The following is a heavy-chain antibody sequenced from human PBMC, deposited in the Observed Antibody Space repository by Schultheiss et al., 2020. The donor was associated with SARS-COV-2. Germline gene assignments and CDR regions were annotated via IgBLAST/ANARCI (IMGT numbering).Heavy chain of an antibody. D-gene: IGHD5-18*01. V-gene: IGHV3-23*01. CDR1: GFTFSSYA. CDR2: ISGRGTGT. Sequence: GGSLRLSCAASGFTFSSYAMSWVRQAPGKGLEWVSAISGRGTGTYYADSVKGRFTISRDNSKNTLYLQMNSLRAEDTAVYFCVHGYSYGYLSYWGQGALVTVSS. J-gene: IGHJ4*02. CDR3: VHGYSYGYLSY.